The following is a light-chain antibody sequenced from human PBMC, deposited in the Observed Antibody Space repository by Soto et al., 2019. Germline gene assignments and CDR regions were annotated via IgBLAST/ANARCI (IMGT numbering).Light chain of an antibody. CDR2: LNSDGSH. J-gene: IGLJ1*01. V-gene: IGLV4-69*01. CDR1: SGHSSYA. Sequence: QLVLTQSPSASASLGASVKLTCTLSSGHSSYAIAWRQQQPEKGPRYLMKLNSDGSHYKGGGIPDRFSGSSSGAERYLTISSRQSEDEADYYCQTWGTGIQVFGTGTKVTVL. CDR3: QTWGTGIQV.